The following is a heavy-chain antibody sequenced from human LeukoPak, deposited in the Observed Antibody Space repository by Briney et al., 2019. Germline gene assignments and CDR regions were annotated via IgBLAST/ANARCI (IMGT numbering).Heavy chain of an antibody. J-gene: IGHJ3*02. CDR1: GGSFSGYY. CDR3: ARDDSSGYYSRRAFDI. V-gene: IGHV4-34*10. CDR2: INHSGST. Sequence: SETLSLTCAVYGGSFSGYYWSWIRQPPGKGLEWIGEINHSGSTNYNPSLKSRITMSVDTPKNQFSLNLSSVTAADTAVYYCARDDSSGYYSRRAFDIWGQGTMVTVSS. D-gene: IGHD3-22*01.